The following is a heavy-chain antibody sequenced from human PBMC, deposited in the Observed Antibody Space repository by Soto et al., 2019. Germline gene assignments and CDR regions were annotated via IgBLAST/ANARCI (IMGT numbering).Heavy chain of an antibody. D-gene: IGHD6-19*01. CDR3: ARSAVAGELNWFDP. CDR1: GGSISSGGYY. CDR2: IDYSGST. Sequence: QVQLQESGPGLVKPSQTLSLTCTVSGGSISSGGYYWSWIRQHPGKGLEWIGYIDYSGSTYYNPSLRSRVTISVDTSKNQFSLKLSSVTAADTAVYYCARSAVAGELNWFDPWGQGTLVTVSS. J-gene: IGHJ5*02. V-gene: IGHV4-31*03.